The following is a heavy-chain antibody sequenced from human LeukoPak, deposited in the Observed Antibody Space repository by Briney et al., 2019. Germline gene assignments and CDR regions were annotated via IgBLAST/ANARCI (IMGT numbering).Heavy chain of an antibody. V-gene: IGHV4-59*01. D-gene: IGHD6-13*01. CDR1: GGSISSYY. CDR2: TYYSGST. Sequence: PSETLSLTCTVSGGSISSYYWSWIRQPPGKGLEWIGYTYYSGSTNYNPSLKSRVTISVDTSKNQFSLKLSSVTAADTAVYYCARESDAYSSSWSAHIRAFDYWGQGTLVTVSS. CDR3: ARESDAYSSSWSAHIRAFDY. J-gene: IGHJ4*02.